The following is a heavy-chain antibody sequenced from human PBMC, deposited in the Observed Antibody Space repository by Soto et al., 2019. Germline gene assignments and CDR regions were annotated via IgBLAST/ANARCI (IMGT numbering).Heavy chain of an antibody. CDR2: ISGSGGSI. Sequence: GSLRLSCAASGFTCSSYAMSWVRQAPGRGLEWVSVISGSGGSIYDADSVKGRFTISRDNPKNTLYLQVNSLRAEDTAVYYCAKSAVTGALDIWGQGTMVTVSS. J-gene: IGHJ3*02. D-gene: IGHD2-21*02. CDR1: GFTCSSYA. V-gene: IGHV3-23*01. CDR3: AKSAVTGALDI.